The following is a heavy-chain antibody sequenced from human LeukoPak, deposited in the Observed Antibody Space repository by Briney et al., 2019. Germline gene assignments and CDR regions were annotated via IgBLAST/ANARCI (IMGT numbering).Heavy chain of an antibody. D-gene: IGHD3-9*01. J-gene: IGHJ4*02. CDR3: AREGNYNVLTGYYHNLDC. CDR2: IYPGDSDT. CDR1: GYSFTNYW. Sequence: GESLKISCKGSGYSFTNYWIGWVRQMPGKGLEWMGIIYPGDSDTRYSPSFRGQVTISADKSISTAYLQWSRLKASDTAMYYCAREGNYNVLTGYYHNLDCWGQGTLVTVSS. V-gene: IGHV5-51*01.